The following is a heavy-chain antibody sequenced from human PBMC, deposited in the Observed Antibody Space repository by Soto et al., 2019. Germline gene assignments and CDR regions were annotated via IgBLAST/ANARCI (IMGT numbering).Heavy chain of an antibody. V-gene: IGHV4-30-4*01. CDR3: ASFVDTAMVKGLDY. J-gene: IGHJ4*02. Sequence: PSETLSLTCTVSGGSISSGDYYWSWIRQPPGKGLEWIGYIYYIGSTYYNPSLKSRVTISVDTSKNQFSLKMSSVTAADTAVYYCASFVDTAMVKGLDYWGQGTLVTVSS. CDR2: IYYIGST. D-gene: IGHD5-18*01. CDR1: GGSISSGDYY.